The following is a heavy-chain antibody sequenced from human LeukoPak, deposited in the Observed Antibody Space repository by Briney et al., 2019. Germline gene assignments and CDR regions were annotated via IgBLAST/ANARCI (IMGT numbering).Heavy chain of an antibody. J-gene: IGHJ5*02. CDR1: GGSIGSGTSY. CDR2: IYYTGTT. V-gene: IGHV4-31*03. D-gene: IGHD4-23*01. Sequence: SQTLSLTCTVSGGSIGSGTSYWSWIRQHPGKGLEWIGYIYYTGTTYYNPSLKSRVTISVDTSKNQFSLKLSSVTAADTAVYYCARGDGGNSGEYWFDPWGQGTLVTVSS. CDR3: ARGDGGNSGEYWFDP.